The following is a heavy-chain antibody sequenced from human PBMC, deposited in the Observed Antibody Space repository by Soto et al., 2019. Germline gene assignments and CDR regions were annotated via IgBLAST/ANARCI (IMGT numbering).Heavy chain of an antibody. J-gene: IGHJ5*02. CDR1: GGSISSDYYH. Sequence: SETLSLTCTVSGGSISSDYYHWTWIRQSPERGLEWIGEINHSGSTNYNPSLKSRVTISVDTSKNQFPLKLSSVTAADTAVYYCARVPGAAAGRQVRGWFDPWGQGTLVTVSS. CDR2: INHSGST. D-gene: IGHD6-13*01. CDR3: ARVPGAAAGRQVRGWFDP. V-gene: IGHV4-39*06.